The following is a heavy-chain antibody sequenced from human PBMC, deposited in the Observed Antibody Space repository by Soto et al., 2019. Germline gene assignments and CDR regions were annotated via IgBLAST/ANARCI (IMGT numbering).Heavy chain of an antibody. J-gene: IGHJ3*01. V-gene: IGHV3-7*01. CDR3: ARDPTFPFTGTPGVTPP. Sequence: PGGSLRLSCAVSGFTFSSYWMSWVRQTPGKGLEWVANIKQDGSQKYYVDSVKGRFTVSRDNAKNSLYLQMNSLSAEDTAVYYCARDPTFPFTGTPGVTPPRGQGTMVTVSS. D-gene: IGHD4-17*01. CDR1: GFTFSSYW. CDR2: IKQDGSQK.